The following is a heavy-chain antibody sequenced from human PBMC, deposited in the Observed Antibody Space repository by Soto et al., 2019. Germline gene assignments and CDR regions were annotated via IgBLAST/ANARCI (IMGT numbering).Heavy chain of an antibody. V-gene: IGHV4-30-2*05. CDR2: IYHSGST. CDR1: GGSISSGGYS. CDR3: ARDGYYDSSGYYYYYGMDV. J-gene: IGHJ6*02. D-gene: IGHD3-22*01. Sequence: PSETLSLTCAVSGGSISSGGYSWSWIRQPPGKGLEWIGYIYHSGSTYYNPSLKSRVTISVDTSKNQFSLKLSSVTAADTAVYYCARDGYYDSSGYYYYYGMDVWGQGTTVTVSS.